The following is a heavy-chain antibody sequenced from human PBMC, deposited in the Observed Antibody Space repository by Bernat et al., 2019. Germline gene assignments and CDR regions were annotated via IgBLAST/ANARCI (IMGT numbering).Heavy chain of an antibody. Sequence: QVQLVQSGAEVKKPGSSVKVSCKASGYTFTGYYMHWVRQAPGQGLEWMGWINPNSGGTNYAQKFQGWVTMTRDTSISTAYMELSRLRSDDTAVYYCARGVGKGYYDFWSGYLDYYYGMDVWGQGTTVTVSS. D-gene: IGHD3-3*01. V-gene: IGHV1-2*04. CDR1: GYTFTGYY. J-gene: IGHJ6*02. CDR2: INPNSGGT. CDR3: ARGVGKGYYDFWSGYLDYYYGMDV.